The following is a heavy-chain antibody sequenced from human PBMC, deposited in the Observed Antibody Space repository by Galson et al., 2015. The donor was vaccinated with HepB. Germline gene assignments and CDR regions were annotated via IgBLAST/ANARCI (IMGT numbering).Heavy chain of an antibody. D-gene: IGHD1-26*01. CDR2: IYTSGST. CDR3: AREDIQVGAAYFDY. Sequence: SETLSLTCTVSGGSISIYYWSWIRQPAGKGLEWIGRIYTSGSTNYNPSLKSRVTMSVDTSKNQFSLKLSSVTAADTAMYYCAREDIQVGAAYFDYWGQGTLVTVSS. V-gene: IGHV4-4*07. J-gene: IGHJ4*02. CDR1: GGSISIYY.